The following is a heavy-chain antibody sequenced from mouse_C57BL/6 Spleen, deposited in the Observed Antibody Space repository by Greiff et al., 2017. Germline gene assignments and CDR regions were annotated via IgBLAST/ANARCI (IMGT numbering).Heavy chain of an antibody. V-gene: IGHV1-82*01. CDR2: IYPGDGDT. D-gene: IGHD2-1*01. CDR3: ARIYYDFYAMDY. J-gene: IGHJ4*01. Sequence: VQLQQSGPELVKPGASVKISCKASGYAFSSSWMNWVKQRPGKGLEWIGRIYPGDGDTNYNGKFKGKATLTADKSSSTAYMQLSSLTSEDSAVYFCARIYYDFYAMDYWGQGTSVTVSS. CDR1: GYAFSSSW.